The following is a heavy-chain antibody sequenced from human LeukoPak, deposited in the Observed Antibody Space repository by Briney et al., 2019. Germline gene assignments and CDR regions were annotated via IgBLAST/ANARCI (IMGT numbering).Heavy chain of an antibody. CDR3: ARDRAEYYYDSSGYREYYFDY. V-gene: IGHV6-1*01. D-gene: IGHD3-22*01. CDR1: GDSVSSNSAA. J-gene: IGHJ4*02. CDR2: TYYRSKWYN. Sequence: SQTLSLTCAISGDSVSSNSAAWNWIRQSPSRGLEWLGRTYYRSKWYNDYAVSVKSRITINPDTSKNQFSLQLNSVTSEDTAVYYCARDRAEYYYDSSGYREYYFDYWGQGTLVTVSS.